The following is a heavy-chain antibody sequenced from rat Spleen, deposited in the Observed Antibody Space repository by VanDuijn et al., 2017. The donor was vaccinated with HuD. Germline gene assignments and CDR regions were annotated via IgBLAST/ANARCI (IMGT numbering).Heavy chain of an antibody. CDR2: MWYNGDT. Sequence: VQLVESGGGLVQPGRSLKLSCAASGFTFSNYGMAWVRQPSGKGPEWMGGMWYNGDTAYNSALKSRLSISRDTSKNQVFLKMNSLQTDDTGTYYCTRENGGLPVAYWGQGVMVTVSS. CDR1: GFTFSNYG. CDR3: TRENGGLPVAY. J-gene: IGHJ2*01. D-gene: IGHD1-11*01. V-gene: IGHV2-63*01.